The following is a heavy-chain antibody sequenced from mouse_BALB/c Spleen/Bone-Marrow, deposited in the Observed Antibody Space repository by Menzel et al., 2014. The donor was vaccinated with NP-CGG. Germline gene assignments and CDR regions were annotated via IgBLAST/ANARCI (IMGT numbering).Heavy chain of an antibody. Sequence: QVQLQQSGAGLVKPGASVKLSCKASGYTFTEYIIHWVKQRSGQGLEWIGWFYPGSGSIKYNEKFKDKATLTADKSSSTVYMELSRLTSEDSAVYFCARHEEHHYGYPCAMDYWGQGTSVTVSS. CDR1: GYTFTEYI. J-gene: IGHJ4*01. V-gene: IGHV1-62-2*01. CDR2: FYPGSGSI. CDR3: ARHEEHHYGYPCAMDY. D-gene: IGHD1-2*01.